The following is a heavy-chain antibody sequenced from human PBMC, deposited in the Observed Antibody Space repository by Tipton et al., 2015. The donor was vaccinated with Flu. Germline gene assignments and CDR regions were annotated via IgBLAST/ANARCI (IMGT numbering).Heavy chain of an antibody. CDR2: INPFFGPP. V-gene: IGHV1-69*01. CDR3: ARDRGPGLGRLDYFYMDV. D-gene: IGHD3-10*01. Sequence: QLAQSGAEVKKPGSSVKVSCKASGDTFRNYAISWVRQAPGPGLEWMGGINPFFGPPQYAQKFQGRVTITADDSTSTAYMELSGLRSDDTAVYYCARDRGPGLGRLDYFYMDVWGKGTTVTVSS. J-gene: IGHJ6*03. CDR1: GDTFRNYA.